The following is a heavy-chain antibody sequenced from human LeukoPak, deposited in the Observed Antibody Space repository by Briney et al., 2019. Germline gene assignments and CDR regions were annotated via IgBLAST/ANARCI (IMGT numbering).Heavy chain of an antibody. V-gene: IGHV3-53*01. D-gene: IGHD3-22*01. Sequence: GGSLRLSCAASGFTVSSSYMSWVRQAPGKGLEWMSFIDRGGSTYYAASVKGRFTISRDNSKNTLYLQMNSLRAEDTAVYYCAKDRSDYYYFDYWGQGTLVTVSS. CDR3: AKDRSDYYYFDY. CDR2: IDRGGST. CDR1: GFTVSSSY. J-gene: IGHJ4*02.